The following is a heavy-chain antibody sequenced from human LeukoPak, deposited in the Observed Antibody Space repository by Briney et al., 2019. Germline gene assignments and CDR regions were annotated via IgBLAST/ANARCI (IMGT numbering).Heavy chain of an antibody. CDR1: GFTVSSNY. Sequence: GGSLRLSCAVSGFTVSSNYMSWVRQAPGKGLEWVSVIYSGGDTYYADSVKGRFTISRDNSKNTLYLQMNSLRAEDTAGYYCAKGTAVADIYFDYWGQGTLVTVSS. CDR2: IYSGGDT. J-gene: IGHJ4*02. CDR3: AKGTAVADIYFDY. V-gene: IGHV3-53*01. D-gene: IGHD6-19*01.